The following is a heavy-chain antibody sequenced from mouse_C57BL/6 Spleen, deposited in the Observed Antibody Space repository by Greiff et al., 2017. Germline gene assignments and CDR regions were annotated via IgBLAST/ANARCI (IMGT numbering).Heavy chain of an antibody. CDR3: ARGYDGSSYGAY. V-gene: IGHV14-2*01. J-gene: IGHJ3*01. CDR1: GFNIKDYY. Sequence: DVKLQESGAELVKPGASVKLSCTASGFNIKDYYMHWVKQRTEQGLEWIGRIDPEDGETKYAPKFPGKATITADTSSNTAYLQLSSLTSEDTAVYYCARGYDGSSYGAYWGQGTLVTVSA. CDR2: IDPEDGET. D-gene: IGHD1-1*01.